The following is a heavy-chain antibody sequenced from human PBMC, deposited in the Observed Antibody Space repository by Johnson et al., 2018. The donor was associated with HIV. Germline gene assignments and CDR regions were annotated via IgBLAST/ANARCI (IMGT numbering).Heavy chain of an antibody. J-gene: IGHJ3*02. CDR2: IKQDGSEK. Sequence: VQLLESGGGVVRPGGSLRLSCAASGFMFKDYGVSWVRLAPGKGLEWVANIKQDGSEKYYVDSVKGRFTISRDNAKNSLYLQMNSLRAEDTALYYSARDWAYYYESRPSGAFGIWGQGTMVTVSS. V-gene: IGHV3-7*03. CDR1: GFMFKDYG. D-gene: IGHD3-22*01. CDR3: ARDWAYYYESRPSGAFGI.